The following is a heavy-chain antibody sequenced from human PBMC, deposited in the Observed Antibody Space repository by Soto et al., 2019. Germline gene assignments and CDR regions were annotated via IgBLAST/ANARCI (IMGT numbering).Heavy chain of an antibody. Sequence: VGSLRLSCTASEFTLSNYPMTWVRQPPGKGLEWVSTISATGGATLYADSVRGRFTVSRDNSKNTLYLQMPNLRADDTAVYFCAKEMIASTMADFFDSWGPGTLVTVSS. J-gene: IGHJ4*02. CDR3: AKEMIASTMADFFDS. V-gene: IGHV3-23*01. CDR2: ISATGGAT. D-gene: IGHD2-21*01. CDR1: EFTLSNYP.